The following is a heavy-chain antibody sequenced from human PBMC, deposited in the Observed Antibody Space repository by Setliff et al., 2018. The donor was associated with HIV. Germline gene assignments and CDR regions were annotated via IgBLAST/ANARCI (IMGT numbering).Heavy chain of an antibody. D-gene: IGHD3-9*01. CDR2: SYPSDCRT. CDR1: GYTFTSYY. V-gene: IGHV1-46*01. Sequence: ASVKVSCKASGYTFTSYYLHWLRQAPGQGLEWMGISYPSDCRTQYAQKFQGRVTMTRDTSTSTAYMELNSLSSEDTAVYYWARERPNARYFDFWGQGTRVTVSS. J-gene: IGHJ4*02. CDR3: ARERPNARYFDF.